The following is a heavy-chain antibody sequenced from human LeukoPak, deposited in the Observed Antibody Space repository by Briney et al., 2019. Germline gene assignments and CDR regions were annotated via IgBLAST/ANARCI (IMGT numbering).Heavy chain of an antibody. J-gene: IGHJ3*01. V-gene: IGHV4-59*01. CDR1: GDSLNKNF. CDR3: AXXMXXXXDTFDL. CDR2: IFHSGTI. Sequence: SETLSLTCSVSGDSLNKNFWSWIRQPPGKGLEWIGYIFHSGTINYSPSLKSRVSISLDASKNQFSLMLTSVTAADTAVYYCAXXMXXXXDTFDLXGQGTMVTVSS.